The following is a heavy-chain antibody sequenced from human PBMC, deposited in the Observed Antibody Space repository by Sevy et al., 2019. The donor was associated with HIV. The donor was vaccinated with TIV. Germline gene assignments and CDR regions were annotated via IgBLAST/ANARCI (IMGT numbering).Heavy chain of an antibody. CDR3: VRNSGYADYGMDV. D-gene: IGHD5-12*01. CDR1: GFTFSSYS. Sequence: GGSLRLSCVGSGFTFSSYSMNWVRQAPGKGLEWLSYMNCITSTIYYADSVKGRFTIYRDNAKNSVSLQMDSLRAEDTAVYYCVRNSGYADYGMDVWGQGTTVTVSS. J-gene: IGHJ6*02. V-gene: IGHV3-48*01. CDR2: MNCITSTI.